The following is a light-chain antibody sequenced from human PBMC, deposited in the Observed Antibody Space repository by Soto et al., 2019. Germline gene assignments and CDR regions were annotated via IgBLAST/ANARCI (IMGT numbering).Light chain of an antibody. J-gene: IGKJ1*01. CDR2: AAS. V-gene: IGKV1-27*01. CDR1: QGISNY. Sequence: DIQMTQSPSSLSASVGDRVTITCRASQGISNYLAWYQQKPGKVPKLLTYAASTLQSGVPSRFSGSGSGTDFTLTISILQPEDVATYYCQKYNSAPRTFGQGTKVEIK. CDR3: QKYNSAPRT.